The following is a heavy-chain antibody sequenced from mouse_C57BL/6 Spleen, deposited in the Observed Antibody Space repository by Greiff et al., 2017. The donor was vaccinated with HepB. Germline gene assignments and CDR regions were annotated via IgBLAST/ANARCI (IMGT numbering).Heavy chain of an antibody. J-gene: IGHJ4*01. CDR2: ISGGGGNT. CDR3: ARQAWDAMDY. V-gene: IGHV5-9*01. CDR1: GFTFSSYT. Sequence: DVKLVESGGGLVKPGGSLKLSCAASGFTFSSYTMSWVRQTPEKRLEWVATISGGGGNTYYPDSVKGRFTISRDNAKNTLYLQMSSLRSEDTALYYCARQAWDAMDYWGQGTSVTVSS. D-gene: IGHD4-1*01.